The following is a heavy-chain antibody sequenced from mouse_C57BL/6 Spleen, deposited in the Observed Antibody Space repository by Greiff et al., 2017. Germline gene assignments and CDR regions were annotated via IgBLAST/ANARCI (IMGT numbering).Heavy chain of an antibody. V-gene: IGHV1-81*01. Sequence: VQLQQSGAELARPGASVKLSCKASGYTFTSYGISWVKQRTGQGLEWIGEIYPRSGNTYYNEKFKGKATLTADKSSSTAYMELRSLTSEDSAVYFCARGDYYGSSYGNYYARDYWGQGTSVTVSS. CDR3: ARGDYYGSSYGNYYARDY. CDR2: IYPRSGNT. CDR1: GYTFTSYG. J-gene: IGHJ4*01. D-gene: IGHD1-1*01.